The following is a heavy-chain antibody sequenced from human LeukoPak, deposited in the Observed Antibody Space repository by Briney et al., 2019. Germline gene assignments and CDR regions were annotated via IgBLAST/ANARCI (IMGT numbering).Heavy chain of an antibody. Sequence: GRSLRLSCAASGFTFSSYAMSWVRQAPGKGLEWVSAISGSGGSTYYADAVKGRFTISRDNSKNTLYLQMNSLRAEDTAVYYCATSSPQYYYDSSGYPTYYYYYGMDVWGQGTTVTVSS. CDR1: GFTFSSYA. V-gene: IGHV3-23*01. CDR2: ISGSGGST. J-gene: IGHJ6*02. D-gene: IGHD3-22*01. CDR3: ATSSPQYYYDSSGYPTYYYYYGMDV.